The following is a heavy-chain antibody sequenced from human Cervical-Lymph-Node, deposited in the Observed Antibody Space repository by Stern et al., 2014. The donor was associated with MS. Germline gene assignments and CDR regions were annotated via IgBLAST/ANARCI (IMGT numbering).Heavy chain of an antibody. J-gene: IGHJ6*02. CDR1: GYTFTSYG. D-gene: IGHD2-2*01. Sequence: VQLVQSGAEVKKPGASVKVSCKASGYTFTSYGISWVRQAPGQGLEWMGWISAYNGNPNYAQKLQGRVTMTTDTSTSTAYMELRSLRSDDTAVYYCARGGYCSSTSCYATYFYYYYGMDVWGQGTTVTVSS. CDR3: ARGGYCSSTSCYATYFYYYYGMDV. V-gene: IGHV1-18*04. CDR2: ISAYNGNP.